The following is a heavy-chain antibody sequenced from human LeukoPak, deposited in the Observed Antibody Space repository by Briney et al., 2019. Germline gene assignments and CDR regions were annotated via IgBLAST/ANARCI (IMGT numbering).Heavy chain of an antibody. D-gene: IGHD6-19*01. Sequence: EASETLSLTCTVSGGSVSSGGYYWSWIRQHPGKGLEWIGYIYYSGSTYCNPSLKSRVTISVDTSKNQFSLKLSSVTAADTAVYYCARDRRPAVAGIEMGFDPWGQGTLVTVSS. CDR1: GGSVSSGGYY. J-gene: IGHJ5*02. CDR3: ARDRRPAVAGIEMGFDP. V-gene: IGHV4-31*03. CDR2: IYYSGST.